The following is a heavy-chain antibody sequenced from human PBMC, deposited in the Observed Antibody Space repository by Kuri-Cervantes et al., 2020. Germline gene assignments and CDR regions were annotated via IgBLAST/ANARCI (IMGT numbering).Heavy chain of an antibody. J-gene: IGHJ4*02. CDR2: IYYSGST. Sequence: GSLRLSCTVSGGSISSYYWSWIRQPPGKGLEWIGYIYYSGSTNYNPSLKSRVTISVDTSKNQFSLRLSSVTAADTAVYYCARSSNWAAFDYWGQGSLVTVSS. V-gene: IGHV4-59*08. CDR3: ARSSNWAAFDY. CDR1: GGSISSYY. D-gene: IGHD1-1*01.